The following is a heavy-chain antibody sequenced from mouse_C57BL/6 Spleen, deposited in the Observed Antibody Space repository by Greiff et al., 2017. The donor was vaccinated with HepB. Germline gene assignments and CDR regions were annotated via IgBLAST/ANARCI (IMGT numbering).Heavy chain of an antibody. J-gene: IGHJ3*01. Sequence: EVQLQQSGPELVKPGASVKMSCKASGYTFTDYNMHWVRQSHGKSLEWIGYINPNNGGTSYNQKFKGKATLTVNKSSSTAYMELRSLKSEDSAVYYCARSVYYGSSLWFAYWGQGTLVTVSA. CDR2: INPNNGGT. V-gene: IGHV1-22*01. D-gene: IGHD1-1*01. CDR3: ARSVYYGSSLWFAY. CDR1: GYTFTDYN.